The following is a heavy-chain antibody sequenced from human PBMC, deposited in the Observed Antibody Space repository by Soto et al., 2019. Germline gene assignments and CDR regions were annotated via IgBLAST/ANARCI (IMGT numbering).Heavy chain of an antibody. V-gene: IGHV3-23*01. D-gene: IGHD3-22*01. CDR1: GFTFSSYA. J-gene: IGHJ4*02. CDR3: AKEPGYDSSGYSNFDY. Sequence: GGSLRLSCAASGFTFSSYAMSWVRQAPGKGLEWVSAISGSGGSTYYADSVKGRFTISRDNSKNTLYLQMNSLRAEDTAVYYCAKEPGYDSSGYSNFDYWGQGTLVTVSS. CDR2: ISGSGGST.